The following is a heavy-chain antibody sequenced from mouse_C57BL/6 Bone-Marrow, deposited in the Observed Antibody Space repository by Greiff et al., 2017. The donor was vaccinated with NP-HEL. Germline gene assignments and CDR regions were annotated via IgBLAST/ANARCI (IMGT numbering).Heavy chain of an antibody. CDR2: ISNLAYSI. CDR3: ARHSDGSSYGYFDV. CDR1: GFTFSDYG. V-gene: IGHV5-15*01. Sequence: DVQLVESGGGLVQPGGSLKLSCAASGFTFSDYGMAWVRQAPRKGPEWVAFISNLAYSIYYADTVTGRFTISRENAKNTLYLEMSSMRSEDTAMYYCARHSDGSSYGYFDVWGTGTTVTVSS. D-gene: IGHD1-1*01. J-gene: IGHJ1*03.